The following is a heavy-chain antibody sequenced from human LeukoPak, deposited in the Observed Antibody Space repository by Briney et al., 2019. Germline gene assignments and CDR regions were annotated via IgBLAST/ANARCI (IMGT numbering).Heavy chain of an antibody. Sequence: SETLSLTCAVYGGSFSGYYWSWIRQPPGKGREWIGEINHSGSTNYNPSLKSRVTISVDTSKNQFSLKLSSVTAADTAVYYCARSLRRGGVPAAPQRRRSDNWFDPWGQGTLVTVSS. CDR3: ARSLRRGGVPAAPQRRRSDNWFDP. CDR2: INHSGST. J-gene: IGHJ5*02. V-gene: IGHV4-34*01. CDR1: GGSFSGYY. D-gene: IGHD2-2*01.